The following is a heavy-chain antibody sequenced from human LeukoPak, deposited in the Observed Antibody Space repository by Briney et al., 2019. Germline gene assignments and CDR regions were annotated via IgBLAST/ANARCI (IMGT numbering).Heavy chain of an antibody. D-gene: IGHD3-10*01. CDR1: GFTFSSYA. J-gene: IGHJ4*02. CDR3: ARDRNVLLWFRELSILFDS. CDR2: ISGSGGST. V-gene: IGHV3-23*01. Sequence: GGSLRLSCAASGFTFSSYAMSWVRQAPGKGPEWVSAISGSGGSTYYADSVKGRFTISRDNSKNTLYLQMNSLRAEDTAVYYCARDRNVLLWFRELSILFDSWGQGTQVTVSS.